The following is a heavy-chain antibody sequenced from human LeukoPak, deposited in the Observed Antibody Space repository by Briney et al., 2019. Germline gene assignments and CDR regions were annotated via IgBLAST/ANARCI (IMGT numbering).Heavy chain of an antibody. V-gene: IGHV1-2*02. CDR3: AREFPGSSGYSLPI. CDR1: GYTFTGYY. J-gene: IGHJ4*02. Sequence: GASVKVSCKTSGYTFTGYYIHWVRQAPGQGLEWMGWINPNTGGTNYAQKFQGRVTMTNDTSISTAYMDLSRLRSDDTAVYYCAREFPGSSGYSLPIWDQGTLVIVSS. CDR2: INPNTGGT. D-gene: IGHD3-22*01.